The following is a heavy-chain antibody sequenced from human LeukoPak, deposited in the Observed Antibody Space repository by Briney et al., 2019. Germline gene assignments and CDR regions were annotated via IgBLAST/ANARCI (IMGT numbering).Heavy chain of an antibody. CDR2: IKQDGREI. Sequence: GGSLRLSCAASGFTFSSNWMSWVRQAPGEGLEWVANIKQDGREIYYVDSVKGGFTISRDNDENSLYLQMNSLRDEDTAVYYCARAGLYETTCYFWGQGTLVSVSS. D-gene: IGHD1/OR15-1a*01. J-gene: IGHJ4*02. CDR1: GFTFSSNW. CDR3: ARAGLYETTCYF. V-gene: IGHV3-7*01.